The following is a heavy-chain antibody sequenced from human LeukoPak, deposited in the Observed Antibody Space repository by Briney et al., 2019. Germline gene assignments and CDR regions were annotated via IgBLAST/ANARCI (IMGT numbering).Heavy chain of an antibody. Sequence: SETLSLTCTVSDGSISSHYWSWIRQPAGKGLEWIGRIYTSGSTNYTPSLSSRVTMSVDTSKNQFSLNLRSVTAADTAVYYCARSGGSSGWYYFDNWGQGALVTVSS. CDR1: DGSISSHY. J-gene: IGHJ4*02. D-gene: IGHD6-19*01. CDR3: ARSGGSSGWYYFDN. CDR2: IYTSGST. V-gene: IGHV4-4*07.